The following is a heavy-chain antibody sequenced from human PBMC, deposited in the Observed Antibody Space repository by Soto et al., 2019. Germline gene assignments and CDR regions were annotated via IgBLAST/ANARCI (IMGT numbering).Heavy chain of an antibody. CDR2: IYYSGST. CDR1: GGSISSGDYY. V-gene: IGHV4-30-4*01. CDR3: ARAFDDSSGYYGGLGY. D-gene: IGHD3-22*01. Sequence: QVQLQESGPRLVKPSQNLSLTCTVSGGSISSGDYYWSWIRQPPGKGLEWIGYIYYSGSTYYNPSLKNRITISVDTPQNQLSLKLSSVTAADTAVYYCARAFDDSSGYYGGLGYWGQGTLVTVSS. J-gene: IGHJ4*02.